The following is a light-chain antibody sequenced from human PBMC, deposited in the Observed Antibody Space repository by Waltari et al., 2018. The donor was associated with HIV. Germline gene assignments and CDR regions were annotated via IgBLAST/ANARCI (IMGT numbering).Light chain of an antibody. Sequence: QSALAQPASVSGSPRQSITISCTGTRSDVGGYNYVSWYQQHPDKDPILMIYEVSPRPSGISSRFFGSKAGYTASLTISGLQPDDEAYYYCSSYTSSSSLDVVFGGGTKLTVL. CDR3: SSYTSSSSLDVV. CDR1: RSDVGGYNY. V-gene: IGLV2-14*03. CDR2: EVS. J-gene: IGLJ2*01.